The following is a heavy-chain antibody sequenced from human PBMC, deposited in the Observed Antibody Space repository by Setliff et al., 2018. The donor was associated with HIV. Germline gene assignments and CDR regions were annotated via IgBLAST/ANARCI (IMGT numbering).Heavy chain of an antibody. CDR1: GESFSGYY. J-gene: IGHJ6*03. CDR3: ARGRAYSSGWGLLRNYYMDV. Sequence: SETLSLTCAVYGESFSGYYWTWIRQSPGKGLEWIGEINHSGSTNYNPPLKSRVTISVDTSKNQFSLKLHSMTAAETAVYFCARGRAYSSGWGLLRNYYMDVWGKGTTVTVSS. D-gene: IGHD6-19*01. CDR2: INHSGST. V-gene: IGHV4-34*01.